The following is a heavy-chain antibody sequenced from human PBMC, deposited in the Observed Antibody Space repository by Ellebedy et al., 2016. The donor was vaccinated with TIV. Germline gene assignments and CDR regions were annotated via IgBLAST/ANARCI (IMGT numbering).Heavy chain of an antibody. V-gene: IGHV3-33*08. CDR3: PRDEMPPPIAAAGDYYYYGMDV. CDR2: IWYDGSNK. Sequence: PGGSLRLSCAVSGFTFSSYAMTWVRQAPGKGLEWVAVIWYDGSNKYYADSVKGRFTISRDNSKNTLYLQMNSLRAEETAVYYCPRDEMPPPIAAAGDYYYYGMDVWGQGTTVTVSS. D-gene: IGHD6-13*01. J-gene: IGHJ6*02. CDR1: GFTFSSYA.